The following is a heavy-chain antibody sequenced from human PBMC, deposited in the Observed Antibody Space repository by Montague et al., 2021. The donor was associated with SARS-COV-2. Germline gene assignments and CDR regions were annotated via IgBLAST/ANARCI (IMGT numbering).Heavy chain of an antibody. V-gene: IGHV2-70*01. CDR2: IDWDDDK. CDR1: GFSLSTSGMC. J-gene: IGHJ3*02. CDR3: ARIWGATRGDAVDI. Sequence: PALGKPTQTLTLTCTFSGFSLSTSGMCVSWIRQPPGKALEWLALIDWDDDKYYSTSLKHRLTISKGTSKNQVVRTMTNMDPVDTATYYCARIWGATRGDAVDIWGQRTIVTDSS. D-gene: IGHD1-26*01.